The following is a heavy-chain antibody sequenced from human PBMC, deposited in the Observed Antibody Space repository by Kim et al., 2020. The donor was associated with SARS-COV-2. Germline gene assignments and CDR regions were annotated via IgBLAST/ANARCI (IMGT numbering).Heavy chain of an antibody. D-gene: IGHD6-19*01. V-gene: IGHV1-3*01. CDR1: GYTFTSYA. CDR2: INAGNGNT. J-gene: IGHJ4*02. CDR3: ARDGAHSSGWYPNQLDFDY. Sequence: ASVKVSCKASGYTFTSYAMHWVRQAPGQRLEWMGWINAGNGNTKYSQKFQGRVTITRDTSASTAYMELSSLRSEDTAVYYCARDGAHSSGWYPNQLDFDYWGQGTLVTVSS.